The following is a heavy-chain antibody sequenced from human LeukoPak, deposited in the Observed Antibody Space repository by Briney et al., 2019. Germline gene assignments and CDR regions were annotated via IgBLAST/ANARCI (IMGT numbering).Heavy chain of an antibody. V-gene: IGHV4-39*07. CDR1: GDSINSGPYY. CDR3: ARGEGFCSGGSCFGYWFDP. Sequence: SETLSLNCTVSGDSINSGPYYWGWIRQPPGTGLEWIGTIYHDMRTFYNPSLKSRVAISIDTSKNQFSLELRSVTAADTAVYYCARGEGFCSGGSCFGYWFDPWGQGTLVTVSS. J-gene: IGHJ5*02. CDR2: IYHDMRT. D-gene: IGHD2-15*01.